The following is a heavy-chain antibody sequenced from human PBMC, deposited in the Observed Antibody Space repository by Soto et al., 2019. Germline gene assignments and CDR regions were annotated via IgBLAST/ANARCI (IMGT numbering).Heavy chain of an antibody. D-gene: IGHD6-13*01. Sequence: SVKVSCKASGYTFTNYGISWVRQAPGQGLEWMGWISTDNGNTNSARKLQGRVTMTTDTSTSTAYMELRSLRSDDTAMYYCARHGVAGAAAAIYYYHHGMDVWGHGTTVTVSS. J-gene: IGHJ6*02. CDR3: ARHGVAGAAAAIYYYHHGMDV. V-gene: IGHV1-18*01. CDR1: GYTFTNYG. CDR2: ISTDNGNT.